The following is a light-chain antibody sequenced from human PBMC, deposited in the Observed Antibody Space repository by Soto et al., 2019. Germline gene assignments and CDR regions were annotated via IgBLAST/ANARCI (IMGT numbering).Light chain of an antibody. CDR3: QQSYSSPPT. V-gene: IGKV1-39*01. CDR1: QSISSY. Sequence: DGQMTQSPSSLSASVGDRVTITCRASQSISSYLNWYQQKPGKAPKLLIYAASSLQSGVPSRFSGSGSGTDFTLTISSLQPEDFATYYCQQSYSSPPTFGQGTKVDIK. J-gene: IGKJ1*01. CDR2: AAS.